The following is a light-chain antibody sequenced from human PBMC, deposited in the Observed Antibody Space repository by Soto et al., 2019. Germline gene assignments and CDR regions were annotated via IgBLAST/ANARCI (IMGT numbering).Light chain of an antibody. Sequence: EMVITQSPATLSVSPGEGATLSCRASQSVTTAYLAWYQHKPGQAPRLLIYGASYRAAGIPDRFSGSGSGTDFTLTISRLEPEDFAVYSCQQYGGSPLFTFGPGTRVDFK. CDR1: QSVTTAY. J-gene: IGKJ3*01. CDR2: GAS. V-gene: IGKV3-20*01. CDR3: QQYGGSPLFT.